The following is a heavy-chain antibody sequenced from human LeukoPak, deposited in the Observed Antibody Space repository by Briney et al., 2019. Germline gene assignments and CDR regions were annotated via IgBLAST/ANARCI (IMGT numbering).Heavy chain of an antibody. CDR2: IWYDGSKK. CDR3: ARDNAGGPGKDSYGSDY. Sequence: SLRLSCAASGLTFSSHGMPWVRQAPGKGLESVAVIWYDGSKKNYADSVKGRFTISRDNSKTTLYVQMNSLRGEDTAVYYCARDNAGGPGKDSYGSDYWGQGTLVTVSS. J-gene: IGHJ4*02. D-gene: IGHD5-18*01. V-gene: IGHV3-33*01. CDR1: GLTFSSHG.